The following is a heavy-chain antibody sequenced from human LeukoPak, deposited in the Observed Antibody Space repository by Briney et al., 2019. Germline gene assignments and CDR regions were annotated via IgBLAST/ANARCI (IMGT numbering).Heavy chain of an antibody. CDR3: AKDRMYYDFWSGYSVDAFDI. CDR2: IRYDGSNK. CDR1: GFTFSSYG. V-gene: IGHV3-30*02. D-gene: IGHD3-3*01. J-gene: IGHJ3*02. Sequence: GGSLRLSCAASGFTFSSYGMHWVRQAPGKGLEWVAFIRYDGSNKYYADSVKGRFTISRGNSKSTLYLQMNSLRAEDTAVYYCAKDRMYYDFWSGYSVDAFDIWGQGTMVTVSS.